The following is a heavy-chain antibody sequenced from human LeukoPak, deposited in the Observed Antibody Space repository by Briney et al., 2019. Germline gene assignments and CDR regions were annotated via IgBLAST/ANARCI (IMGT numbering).Heavy chain of an antibody. Sequence: GGSLRLSCAASGFTFSNFAMSWVRQAPGKGLEWVSAISGSGGGTNYADSVKGRFTISRDNSKNTLYLQMNSLRAEDTAVYYCARGSGYYGSGSYCGDAFDIWGQGTMVTVSS. CDR3: ARGSGYYGSGSYCGDAFDI. V-gene: IGHV3-23*01. J-gene: IGHJ3*02. CDR2: ISGSGGGT. D-gene: IGHD3-10*01. CDR1: GFTFSNFA.